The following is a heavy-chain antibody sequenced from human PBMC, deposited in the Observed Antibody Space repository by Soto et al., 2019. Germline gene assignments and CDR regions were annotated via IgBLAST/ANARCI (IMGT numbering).Heavy chain of an antibody. CDR3: ARFGTSYDTSGFLY. J-gene: IGHJ4*02. CDR2: ISSGGTTT. Sequence: GGSLRLSCAASGFTFGSHRMHWVRQAPGKGLVYVSRISSGGTTTNYAESVKGRFTISRDNARNTLYLQMNSLRVEDTAVYYCARFGTSYDTSGFLYWGQGTPVTVSS. V-gene: IGHV3-74*01. CDR1: GFTFGSHR. D-gene: IGHD3-22*01.